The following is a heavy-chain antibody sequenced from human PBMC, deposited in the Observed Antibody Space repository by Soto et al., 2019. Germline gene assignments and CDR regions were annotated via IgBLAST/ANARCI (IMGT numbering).Heavy chain of an antibody. Sequence: SETLSLTCAVSGGSISSGGYSWSWLRQPPGKGLEWIGYIYHSGSTYYNSSLKSRVTISVDRSKNQFSLKLSSVTAADTAVYYCARCSSTSCYYFDYWGQGTLVTVSS. CDR2: IYHSGST. CDR1: GGSISSGGYS. CDR3: ARCSSTSCYYFDY. V-gene: IGHV4-30-2*01. J-gene: IGHJ4*02. D-gene: IGHD2-2*01.